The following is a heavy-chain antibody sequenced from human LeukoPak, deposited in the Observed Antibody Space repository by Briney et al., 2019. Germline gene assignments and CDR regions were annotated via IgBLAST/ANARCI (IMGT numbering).Heavy chain of an antibody. J-gene: IGHJ4*02. D-gene: IGHD3-9*01. CDR1: GGSFSGYY. CDR2: INHSGST. CDR3: ARSLRYFAKYYFDY. Sequence: PSETLSLTCAVYGGSFSGYYWSWIRQPPGKGLEWIGEINHSGSTNYNPSLKSRVTISVDTSKNQFSLKLSSVTAADTAVYYCARSLRYFAKYYFDYWGQGTLVTVSS. V-gene: IGHV4-34*01.